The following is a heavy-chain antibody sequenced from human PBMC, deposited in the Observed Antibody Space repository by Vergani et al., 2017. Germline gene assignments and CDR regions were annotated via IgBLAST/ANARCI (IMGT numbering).Heavy chain of an antibody. CDR3: ASPLTYSSGWSVYYYYGMDV. CDR1: GGTFSSYA. Sequence: QVQLVQSGAEVKKPGSSVKVSCKASGGTFSSYAISWVRQAPGQGLEWMGGIIPIFGTANYAQKFQGRVTITADESTSTAYMELSSLRSEDTAVYYCASPLTYSSGWSVYYYYGMDVWGQGTMVTVSS. CDR2: IIPIFGTA. J-gene: IGHJ6*02. D-gene: IGHD6-19*01. V-gene: IGHV1-69*01.